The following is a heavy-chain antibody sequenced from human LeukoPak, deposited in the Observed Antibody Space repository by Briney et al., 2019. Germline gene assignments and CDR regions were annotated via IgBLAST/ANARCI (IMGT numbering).Heavy chain of an antibody. Sequence: GESLKISCKASGYSFTDYWIVWVRQMPGKGLEWMGAIYPGDSDTRYSPSLDGQVTISADKSVSTTYLQWSSLQASDTAMYYCARPSSLYGGTSEDYWGQGTLLTVSS. D-gene: IGHD4-23*01. V-gene: IGHV5-51*01. CDR2: IYPGDSDT. J-gene: IGHJ4*02. CDR3: ARPSSLYGGTSEDY. CDR1: GYSFTDYW.